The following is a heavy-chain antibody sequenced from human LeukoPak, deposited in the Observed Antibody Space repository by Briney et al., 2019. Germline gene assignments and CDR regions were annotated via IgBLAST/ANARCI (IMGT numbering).Heavy chain of an antibody. J-gene: IGHJ4*02. Sequence: GRSLRLSCAASGFTFSTYDMHWVRQAPGKGLEWVAVISSDGNTKYYADSVKGRFTISRDNSENTLYLQMNSLRTEDTAVFYCATHPRHGKPDYFDYWGQGTLVTVSS. V-gene: IGHV3-30*04. D-gene: IGHD1-14*01. CDR2: ISSDGNTK. CDR1: GFTFSTYD. CDR3: ATHPRHGKPDYFDY.